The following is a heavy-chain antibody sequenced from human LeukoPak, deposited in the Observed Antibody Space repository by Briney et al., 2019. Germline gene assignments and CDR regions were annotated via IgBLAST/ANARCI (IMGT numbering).Heavy chain of an antibody. Sequence: GGSLRLSCAASGFTFSNYWMNWVRQAPGKGLAWVSRINTDGGDRSYADSVKGRFTISRDNAKNTLFLEMDSLRGEDTATYYCARGMDDIDYWGQGILITVSS. CDR2: INTDGGDR. D-gene: IGHD3-9*01. J-gene: IGHJ4*02. CDR3: ARGMDDIDY. CDR1: GFTFSNYW. V-gene: IGHV3-74*01.